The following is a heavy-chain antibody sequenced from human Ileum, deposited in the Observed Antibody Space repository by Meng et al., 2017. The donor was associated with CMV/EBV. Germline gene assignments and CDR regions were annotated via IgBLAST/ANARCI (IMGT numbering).Heavy chain of an antibody. D-gene: IGHD2-8*01. J-gene: IGHJ4*02. CDR1: GFTFSSYA. CDR3: ARLAYYTNTTLYYFDS. V-gene: IGHV3-21*01. CDR2: ICPTSTYI. Sequence: GGSLRLSCAASGFTFSSYAMSWVRQAPGKGLGWVSSICPTSTYIYYADSVKGRFTISRDNDKRSLFLQMNSMRAEDTAVYYCARLAYYTNTTLYYFDSWGLGTLVTVSS.